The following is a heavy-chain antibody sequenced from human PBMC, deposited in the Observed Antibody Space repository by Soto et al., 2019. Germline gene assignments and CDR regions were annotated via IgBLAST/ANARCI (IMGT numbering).Heavy chain of an antibody. V-gene: IGHV4-31*03. J-gene: IGHJ6*03. D-gene: IGHD2-15*01. CDR3: ARGWEYCSGGSCYSQYYYYYMDV. Sequence: SETLSLTCTVSGGSISSGGYYWSWIRQHPGKGLEWIGYIYYSGSTYYNPSLKSRVTISVDTSKNQFSLKLSSVTAADTAVYYCARGWEYCSGGSCYSQYYYYYMDVWGKGTTVTVSS. CDR1: GGSISSGGYY. CDR2: IYYSGST.